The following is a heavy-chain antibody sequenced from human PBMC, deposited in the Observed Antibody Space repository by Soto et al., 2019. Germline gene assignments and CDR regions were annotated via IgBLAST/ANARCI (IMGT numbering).Heavy chain of an antibody. CDR3: AKDSEECSGGSCSPGFDY. CDR1: GFTFSSYA. J-gene: IGHJ4*02. V-gene: IGHV3-23*01. CDR2: ISGSGGST. D-gene: IGHD2-15*01. Sequence: EVQLLESGGGLVQPGGSLRLSCAASGFTFSSYAMSWVRQAPGKGLEWVSAISGSGGSTYDADSVKGRFTISRDNSKNTLYLQMNSLRAEDTAVYYCAKDSEECSGGSCSPGFDYWGQGTLVTVSS.